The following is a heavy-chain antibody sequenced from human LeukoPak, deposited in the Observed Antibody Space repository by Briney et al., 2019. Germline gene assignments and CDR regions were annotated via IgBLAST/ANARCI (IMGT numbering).Heavy chain of an antibody. V-gene: IGHV4-59*01. CDR1: GGSISSYY. CDR2: IFYSGST. J-gene: IGHJ3*02. Sequence: SETLSLTCTVSGGSISSYYWSWVRQPPGKGLEWIGYIFYSGSTNYNPSLKSRVTISVDTSKNQFSLKLNSVTAADTAVYYCAGLVGAKDAFDIWGQGTMVTVSS. CDR3: AGLVGAKDAFDI. D-gene: IGHD1-26*01.